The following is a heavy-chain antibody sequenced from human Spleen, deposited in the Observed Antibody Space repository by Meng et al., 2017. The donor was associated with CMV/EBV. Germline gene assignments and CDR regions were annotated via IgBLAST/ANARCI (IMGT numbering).Heavy chain of an antibody. CDR3: ARDLALDYYDSSGYYLGPNWFDP. Sequence: KGGRWGSQAPGKGLEWIGEIYHSGSTNYNPSLKSRVTISVDKSKNQFSLKLSSVTAADTAVYYCARDLALDYYDSSGYYLGPNWFDPWGQGTLVTVSS. CDR1: KG. D-gene: IGHD3-22*01. V-gene: IGHV4-4*02. CDR2: IYHSGST. J-gene: IGHJ5*02.